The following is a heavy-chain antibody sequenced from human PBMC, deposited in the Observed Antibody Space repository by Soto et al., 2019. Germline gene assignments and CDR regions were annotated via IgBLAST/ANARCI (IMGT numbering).Heavy chain of an antibody. CDR1: GGSVNSDGYY. J-gene: IGHJ4*02. D-gene: IGHD5-12*01. CDR2: IHYSGAT. Sequence: QVHLQESGPGLVKPSHTMSLTCTVSGGSVNSDGYYWSWIRQHPGKGMEWIGYIHYSGATYSNPAPKSRFTISVDTYKNQSSLQLSSVIASDTARYYCARESYSFGRAFDIGGQGTLVTVS. V-gene: IGHV4-31*03. CDR3: ARESYSFGRAFDI.